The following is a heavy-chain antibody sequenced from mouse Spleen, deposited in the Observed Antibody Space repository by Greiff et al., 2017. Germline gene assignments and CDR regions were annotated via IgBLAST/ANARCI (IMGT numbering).Heavy chain of an antibody. CDR1: GYTFTSYT. V-gene: IGHV1-4*01. CDR2: INPSSGYT. CDR3: ARSPNYGSSSYWYFDV. J-gene: IGHJ1*01. D-gene: IGHD1-1*01. Sequence: VMLVESGAELARPGASVKMSCKASGYTFTSYTMHWVKQRPGQGLEWIGYINPSSGYTNYNQKFKDKATLTADKSSSTAYMQLSSLTSEDSAVYYCARSPNYGSSSYWYFDVWGAGTTVTVSS.